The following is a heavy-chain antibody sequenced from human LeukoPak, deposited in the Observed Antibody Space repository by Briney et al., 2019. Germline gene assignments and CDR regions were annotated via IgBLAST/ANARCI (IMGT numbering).Heavy chain of an antibody. CDR3: ARDDIAVATCFDY. V-gene: IGHV3-21*01. CDR2: ISSVSSYI. Sequence: AGGSLRLSCAASGFTFSRYNMNWVRQAPGKGLEWVSSISSVSSYIYYAYSMKGRFTISRDNAKNSLYLQMNSLRAEDTAVYYCARDDIAVATCFDYWGQGTLVTVSS. J-gene: IGHJ4*02. CDR1: GFTFSRYN. D-gene: IGHD6-19*01.